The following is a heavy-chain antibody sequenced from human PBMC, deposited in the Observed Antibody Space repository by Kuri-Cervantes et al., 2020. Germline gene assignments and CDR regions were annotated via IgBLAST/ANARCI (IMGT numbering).Heavy chain of an antibody. J-gene: IGHJ4*02. CDR3: ARGRPKSYYDSSGYLYDY. Sequence: GSLRLSCTVSGGSISSYYWSWIRQPAGKGLEWIGRIYTSGSTNYNPSLKSRVTISVDTSKNQFSLKLSSVTAADTAVYYCARGRPKSYYDSSGYLYDYWGQGTLVTVSS. V-gene: IGHV4-4*07. CDR1: GGSISSYY. CDR2: IYTSGST. D-gene: IGHD3-22*01.